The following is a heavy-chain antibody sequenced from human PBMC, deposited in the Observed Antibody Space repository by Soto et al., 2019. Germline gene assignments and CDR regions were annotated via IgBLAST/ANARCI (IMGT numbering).Heavy chain of an antibody. Sequence: EVQLVESGGGLVQPGGSLRLSCAASGFIFSSYWMSWVRQAPGKGLEWVANIKQDGSEKYYVDSVKGRFTISRDNAKNSLYLQMNSLRAEDTAVYYCARGGVEIFDYWGQGTLVTVSS. CDR1: GFIFSSYW. J-gene: IGHJ4*02. CDR2: IKQDGSEK. V-gene: IGHV3-7*01. CDR3: ARGGVEIFDY. D-gene: IGHD3-16*01.